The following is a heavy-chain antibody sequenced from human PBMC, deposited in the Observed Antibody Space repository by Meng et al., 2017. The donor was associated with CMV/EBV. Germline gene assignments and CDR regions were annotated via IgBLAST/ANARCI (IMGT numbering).Heavy chain of an antibody. Sequence: GESLKISCAASGFTFSSYGMHWVRQAPGKGLEWVAFIRYDGSNKYYADSVKGRFTISRDNSKNTLYLQMNSLRAEDTAVYYCARDRNYDFWSGYSIFDYWGQGTLVTVSS. CDR3: ARDRNYDFWSGYSIFDY. J-gene: IGHJ4*02. CDR2: IRYDGSNK. D-gene: IGHD3-3*01. V-gene: IGHV3-30*02. CDR1: GFTFSSYG.